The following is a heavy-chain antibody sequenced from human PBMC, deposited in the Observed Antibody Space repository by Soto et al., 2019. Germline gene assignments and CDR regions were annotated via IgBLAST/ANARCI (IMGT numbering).Heavy chain of an antibody. CDR2: INHVGST. CDR3: ARGYYYSSGSTPFDS. CDR1: GGSFSGYY. D-gene: IGHD3-10*01. J-gene: IGHJ4*02. V-gene: IGHV4-34*01. Sequence: QVQLQQWGAGLLKPSETLSLTCAVYGGSFSGYYWSWIRQPPGKGLEWIGEINHVGSTNDNPSLKGRVTISVDTSQSQFSLKLTSVTAADTAVYYCARGYYYSSGSTPFDSWGQGTLVTVSS.